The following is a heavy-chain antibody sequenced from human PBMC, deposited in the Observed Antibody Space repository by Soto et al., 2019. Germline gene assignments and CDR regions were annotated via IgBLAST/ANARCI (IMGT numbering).Heavy chain of an antibody. V-gene: IGHV3-30*18. CDR1: GFTFSSYG. Sequence: PGGSLRLSCAASGFTFSSYGMHWVRQAPGKGLEWVAVISYDGSNKYYADSVKGRFTISRDNSKNTLYLQMNSLRAEDTAVYYCAKDKSDYDILTGYRSYGMDVWGQGTTVTVSS. CDR2: ISYDGSNK. D-gene: IGHD3-9*01. CDR3: AKDKSDYDILTGYRSYGMDV. J-gene: IGHJ6*02.